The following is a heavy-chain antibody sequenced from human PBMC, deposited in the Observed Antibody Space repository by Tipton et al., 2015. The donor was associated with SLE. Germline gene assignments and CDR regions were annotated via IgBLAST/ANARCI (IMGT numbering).Heavy chain of an antibody. CDR3: ARLHGYSYGLNWFDP. Sequence: TLSLTCTVSGGPLSITSQYWIWIRQPPGKGLEWIGYISYSGNTLYNPSLKSRVTISVDTSKNQFSLRLTSVIAADTAVYYCARLHGYSYGLNWFDPWGQGTLISVSS. V-gene: IGHV4-61*01. J-gene: IGHJ5*02. CDR1: GGPLSITSQY. D-gene: IGHD5-18*01. CDR2: ISYSGNT.